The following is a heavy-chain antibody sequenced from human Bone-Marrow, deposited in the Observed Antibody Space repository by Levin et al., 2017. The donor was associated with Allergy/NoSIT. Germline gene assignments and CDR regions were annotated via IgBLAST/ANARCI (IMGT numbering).Heavy chain of an antibody. Sequence: GESLKISCTVSGFTFSLYSMNWVRQAPGKGLVWVSSISSSGTDMYNADSVKGRFTISRDNAKNSLNLQMSSLRAEDTAVYYCARGIIGDVRVAHKEAFDIWGQGTMVTVSS. CDR2: ISSSGTDM. CDR3: ARGIIGDVRVAHKEAFDI. D-gene: IGHD2/OR15-2a*01. V-gene: IGHV3-21*01. CDR1: GFTFSLYS. J-gene: IGHJ3*02.